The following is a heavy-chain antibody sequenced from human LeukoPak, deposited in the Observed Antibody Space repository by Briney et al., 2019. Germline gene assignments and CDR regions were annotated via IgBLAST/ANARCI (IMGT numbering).Heavy chain of an antibody. V-gene: IGHV4-39*01. J-gene: IGHJ6*03. CDR3: ARVTGSSWYYSYYMDV. CDR1: GGSISSSSYY. Sequence: SETLSLTCTVSGGSISSSSYYWGWIRQPPGKGLELIGSTYYSGSTYYNPSLKSRVTISVDTSKNKSSLKLSSVTAADTAVYFCARVTGSSWYYSYYMDVWGKGTTVTVSS. CDR2: TYYSGST. D-gene: IGHD6-13*01.